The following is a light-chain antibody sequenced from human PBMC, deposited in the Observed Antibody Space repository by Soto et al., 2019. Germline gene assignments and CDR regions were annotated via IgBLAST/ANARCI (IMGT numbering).Light chain of an antibody. CDR2: DTS. Sequence: EIVMTQSPAFLSMSPGERATLSCRASQRPSNSHVAWYLLKPGQAPRLLIFDTSSRATGIPDRFSGSVSGTDFTLTISRLEPEDFAVFYCQQYGTSEIIFGQGTRLEIK. CDR1: QRPSNSH. J-gene: IGKJ5*01. CDR3: QQYGTSEII. V-gene: IGKV3-20*01.